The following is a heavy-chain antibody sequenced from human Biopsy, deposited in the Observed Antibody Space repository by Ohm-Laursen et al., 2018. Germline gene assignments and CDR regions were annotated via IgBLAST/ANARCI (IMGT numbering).Heavy chain of an antibody. Sequence: SSVKVSCKVSGDTSRNLAINWVRQAPGQGLEWVGRIFPIVGTEDHALKFKDRITINADESTNTAYMELSSLRSEDTAIYYCARGSGSYSRVMDVWGRGTTVIVSS. CDR1: GDTSRNLA. D-gene: IGHD3-10*01. V-gene: IGHV1-69*11. CDR2: IFPIVGTE. CDR3: ARGSGSYSRVMDV. J-gene: IGHJ6*02.